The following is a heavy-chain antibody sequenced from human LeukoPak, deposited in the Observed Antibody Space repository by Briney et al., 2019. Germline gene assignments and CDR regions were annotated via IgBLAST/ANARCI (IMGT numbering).Heavy chain of an antibody. CDR2: MYYDRSS. J-gene: IGHJ4*02. D-gene: IGHD1-26*01. CDR3: ARRSDSGSDDGEDYFDY. Sequence: SETLSLTCTVSGGSINSGTFYWGWIRQPPGKGLEWIGSMYYDRSSYYNPSLKSRVTTSVDTSKNQFSLKLTSVTAAGTAVYFCARRSDSGSDDGEDYFDYWGQGTLVTVSS. V-gene: IGHV4-39*01. CDR1: GGSINSGTFY.